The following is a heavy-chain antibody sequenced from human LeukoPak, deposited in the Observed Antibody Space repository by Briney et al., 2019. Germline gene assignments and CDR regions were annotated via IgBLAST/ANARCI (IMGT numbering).Heavy chain of an antibody. D-gene: IGHD3-3*01. CDR1: GGSISSGSYF. CDR3: ARDDYDFWSGYYTGNAFDI. V-gene: IGHV4-61*02. J-gene: IGHJ3*02. Sequence: PSETLSLTCTVSGGSISSGSYFWSWIRQPAGKGLEWIGRIYTSGSTNYNPSLKSRVTMSVDTSKNQFSLKLSSVTAADTAVYYCARDDYDFWSGYYTGNAFDIWGQGTMVTVSS. CDR2: IYTSGST.